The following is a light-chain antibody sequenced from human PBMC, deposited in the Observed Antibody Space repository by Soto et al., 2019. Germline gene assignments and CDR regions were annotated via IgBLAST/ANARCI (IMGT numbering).Light chain of an antibody. CDR2: DAS. J-gene: IGKJ3*01. V-gene: IGKV3-11*01. Sequence: EIVLTQSPATLSLSPGERATLSCRASQSVSTYLAWYQQRPGQAPSLLIYDASSRAPGIPARFSGSGSGTDFTHTISSLEPEDFAVYYCEQRSNWPPFTFGPGTKVDIK. CDR3: EQRSNWPPFT. CDR1: QSVSTY.